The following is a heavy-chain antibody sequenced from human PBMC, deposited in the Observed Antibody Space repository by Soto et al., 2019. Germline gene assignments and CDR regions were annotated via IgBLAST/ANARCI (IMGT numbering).Heavy chain of an antibody. J-gene: IGHJ4*01. D-gene: IGHD1-26*01. CDR3: ARDTGGSYDY. CDR2: TRNKAYSYTT. Sequence: GGSLRLSCAASGFTFSDYYMDWVRQVPGKGLEWVGRTRNKAYSYTTEYAASVKGRLSISRDDSKDSMYLQMNSLKTEDTAVYYCARDTGGSYDYWGHGVLVTVSS. CDR1: GFTFSDYY. V-gene: IGHV3-72*01.